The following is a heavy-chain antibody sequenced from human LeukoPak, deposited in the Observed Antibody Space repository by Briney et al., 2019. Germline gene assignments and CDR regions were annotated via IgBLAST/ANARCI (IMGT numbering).Heavy chain of an antibody. V-gene: IGHV3-7*01. J-gene: IGHJ3*02. D-gene: IGHD2-15*01. CDR3: ASRSGGSWNDAFDI. CDR2: IKQDGSEK. Sequence: GGSLRLSCAASGFTFSSYWMSWVRQAPGKGLEWVANIKQDGSEKYYVDSVKGRFTISRDNAKNSLYLQMNSLGAEDRAVYYCASRSGGSWNDAFDIWGQGTMVTVSS. CDR1: GFTFSSYW.